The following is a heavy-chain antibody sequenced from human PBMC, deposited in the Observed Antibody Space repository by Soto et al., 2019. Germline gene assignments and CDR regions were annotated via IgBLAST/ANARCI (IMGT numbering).Heavy chain of an antibody. J-gene: IGHJ5*02. Sequence: QVQLVQSGAEVKKPGSSVNVSCKTSGGTFGNSAVTWVRQAPGQGLEWLGGIVPMFGTANYAQKFQGRVTITADVSTTTAYMELSSLNTDDTAVYYCARVGDPQSAVWSGPLGGGRFDPWGQGTLVTVSS. D-gene: IGHD3-3*01. V-gene: IGHV1-69*12. CDR1: GGTFGNSA. CDR3: ARVGDPQSAVWSGPLGGGRFDP. CDR2: IVPMFGTA.